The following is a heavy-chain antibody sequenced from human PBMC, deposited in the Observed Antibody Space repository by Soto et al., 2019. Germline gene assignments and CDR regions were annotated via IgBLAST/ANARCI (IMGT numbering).Heavy chain of an antibody. Sequence: SETLSLTCTVSGGSISSYYWSWIRQPPGKGLEWIGYIYYSGSTNYNPSLKSRVTISVDTSKNQFSLKLSSVTAADTAVYYCARLEDFDSYYYYMDVWGKGTTVTVSS. CDR2: IYYSGST. D-gene: IGHD3-9*01. J-gene: IGHJ6*03. CDR3: ARLEDFDSYYYYMDV. CDR1: GGSISSYY. V-gene: IGHV4-59*08.